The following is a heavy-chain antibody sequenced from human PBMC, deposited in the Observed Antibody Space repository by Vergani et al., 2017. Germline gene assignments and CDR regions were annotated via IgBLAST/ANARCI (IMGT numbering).Heavy chain of an antibody. J-gene: IGHJ4*02. CDR2: IYYSGST. D-gene: IGHD3-16*02. Sequence: QVQLQQWGAGLLKPSETLSLTCAVYGGSISSSSYYWGWIRQPPGKGLEWIGSIYYSGSTYYNPSLKSRVTISVDTSKNQFSLKLSSVTAADTAVYYCARALYDYVWGSYLYHYFDYWGQGTLVTVSS. CDR3: ARALYDYVWGSYLYHYFDY. V-gene: IGHV4-39*07. CDR1: GGSISSSSYY.